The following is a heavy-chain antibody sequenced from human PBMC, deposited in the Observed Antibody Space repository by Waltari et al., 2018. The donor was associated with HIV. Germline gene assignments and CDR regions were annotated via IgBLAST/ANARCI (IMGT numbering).Heavy chain of an antibody. CDR1: AFIFNTHW. CDR3: ATGLRHVFDS. CDR2: VKTDGSDT. J-gene: IGHJ3*01. V-gene: IGHV3-74*01. Sequence: EVQLVESGGGLVLPGGSLRLPCAASAFIFNTHWMHWVRQAPGKGLVWLSRVKTDGSDTIYADSVKGRFTASRDNAKNTFYLHMNSLRAEDTALYYCATGLRHVFDSWGQGTMVTVSS.